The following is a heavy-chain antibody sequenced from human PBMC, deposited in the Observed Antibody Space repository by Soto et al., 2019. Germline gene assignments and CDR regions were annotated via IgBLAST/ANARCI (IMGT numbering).Heavy chain of an antibody. CDR2: IYYSGST. Sequence: SETLSLTCTVSGGSISSYYWSWIRQPPGKGLEWIGYIYYSGSTNYNPSHKSRVTISVDTSKNQFSLKLSSVTAADTAVYYCARRYGVAFDIWGQGTMVTVSS. CDR3: ARRYGVAFDI. D-gene: IGHD3-10*01. V-gene: IGHV4-59*08. J-gene: IGHJ3*02. CDR1: GGSISSYY.